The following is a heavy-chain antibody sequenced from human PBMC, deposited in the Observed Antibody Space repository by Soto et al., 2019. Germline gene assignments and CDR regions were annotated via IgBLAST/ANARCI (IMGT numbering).Heavy chain of an antibody. Sequence: XTLSLACTVSGGSISSSSYSWGWIRQPPGRGLEWIWSIYYGGSTYYNPSLNSRVTISVDTSKKQFSLKLSSVTAADTDVYYCASRITIFGVVSEYWGQGTLGPVS. V-gene: IGHV4-39*01. D-gene: IGHD3-3*01. CDR3: ASRITIFGVVSEY. J-gene: IGHJ4*02. CDR1: GGSISSSSYS. CDR2: IYYGGST.